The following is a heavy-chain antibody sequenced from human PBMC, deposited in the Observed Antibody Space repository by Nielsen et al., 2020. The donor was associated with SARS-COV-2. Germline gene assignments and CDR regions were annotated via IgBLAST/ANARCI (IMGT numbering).Heavy chain of an antibody. D-gene: IGHD1-26*01. V-gene: IGHV1-18*01. CDR1: GYTFTGYG. Sequence: ASVKVSCKASGYTFTGYGISWVRQAPGQGLEWMGWISAYNGNTNYAQKLQGRVTMTTDTSTSTAYMELRSLRSDDTAVYYCARGILTSGSYYYYYGMDVWGQGTTVTVSS. CDR2: ISAYNGNT. J-gene: IGHJ6*02. CDR3: ARGILTSGSYYYYYGMDV.